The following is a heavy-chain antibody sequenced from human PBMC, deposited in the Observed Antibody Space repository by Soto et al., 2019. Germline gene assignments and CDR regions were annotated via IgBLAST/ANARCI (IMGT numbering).Heavy chain of an antibody. CDR1: GFTFRHYP. Sequence: PGGSLRLSCAASGFTFRHYPMNWVRQAPDKGLQWVAVISYDGSNRDYADSVRGRFTISRDNSKNTLYLQMNSLRPEDTAVYYCAQLLGGSYAFEIWGQGTMVTVSS. CDR2: ISYDGSNR. J-gene: IGHJ3*02. D-gene: IGHD1-26*01. CDR3: AQLLGGSYAFEI. V-gene: IGHV3-30-3*01.